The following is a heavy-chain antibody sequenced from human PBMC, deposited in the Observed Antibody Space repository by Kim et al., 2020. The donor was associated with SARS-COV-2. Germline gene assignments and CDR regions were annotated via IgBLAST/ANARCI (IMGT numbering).Heavy chain of an antibody. CDR2: INHSGST. Sequence: SETLSLTCAVYGGSFSGYYWSWIRQPPGKGLEWIGEINHSGSTNYNPSLKSRVTISVDTSKNQFSLKLSSVTAADTAVYYCARWVAAAGVCDYWGQGTLVTVSS. V-gene: IGHV4-34*01. CDR1: GGSFSGYY. D-gene: IGHD6-13*01. CDR3: ARWVAAAGVCDY. J-gene: IGHJ4*02.